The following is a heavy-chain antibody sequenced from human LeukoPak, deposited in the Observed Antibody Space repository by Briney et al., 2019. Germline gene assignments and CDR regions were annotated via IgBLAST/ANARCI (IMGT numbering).Heavy chain of an antibody. Sequence: SETLSLTCTVSGGSIRSSSYYWGWIRQPPGKGLEWIGSIYYSGSTYYNPSLKSRVTISADTSKNQFSLKLSSVTAADTAVYYCAREPDTATTDAFDIWGQGTMVTVSS. CDR3: AREPDTATTDAFDI. D-gene: IGHD5-18*01. J-gene: IGHJ3*02. V-gene: IGHV4-39*07. CDR2: IYYSGST. CDR1: GGSIRSSSYY.